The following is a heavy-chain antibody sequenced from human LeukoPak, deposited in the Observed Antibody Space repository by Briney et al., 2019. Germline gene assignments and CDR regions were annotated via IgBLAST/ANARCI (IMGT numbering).Heavy chain of an antibody. D-gene: IGHD2-15*01. Sequence: ASVKVSCKASGYTFTSYDINWVRQATGQGLEWMGRIIPILGIANYAQKFQGRVTITADKSTSTAYMELSSLRSEDTAVYYCAREIGLYCSGGSCYPFDYWGQGTLVTVSS. V-gene: IGHV1-69*04. J-gene: IGHJ4*02. CDR2: IIPILGIA. CDR3: AREIGLYCSGGSCYPFDY. CDR1: GYTFTSYD.